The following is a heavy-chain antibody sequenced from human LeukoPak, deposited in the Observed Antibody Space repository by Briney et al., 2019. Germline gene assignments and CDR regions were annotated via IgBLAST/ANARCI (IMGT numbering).Heavy chain of an antibody. CDR1: GGSFSGYY. CDR2: INHSGST. J-gene: IGHJ4*02. V-gene: IGHV4-34*01. D-gene: IGHD2-15*01. Sequence: PSETLSLTCAVYGGSFSGYYWSWIRQPPGKGLEWIEEINHSGSTNYNPSLKGRVTISVDTSKNQFSLKLSSVTAADTAVYYCARGLDYCSGGSCYFDYWGQGTLVTVSS. CDR3: ARGLDYCSGGSCYFDY.